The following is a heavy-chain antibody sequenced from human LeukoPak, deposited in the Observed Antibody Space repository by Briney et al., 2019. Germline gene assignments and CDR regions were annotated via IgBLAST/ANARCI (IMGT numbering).Heavy chain of an antibody. Sequence: ASVKVSCKASGGTFSSYAISWVRQAPGQGLEWMGGIIPVFGTANYAQKFQGRVTITADESTSTAYMELSSLRSEDTAVYYCARDRENWVYDYWGQGTLVTVSS. CDR1: GGTFSSYA. D-gene: IGHD6-13*01. V-gene: IGHV1-69*01. CDR3: ARDRENWVYDY. CDR2: IIPVFGTA. J-gene: IGHJ4*02.